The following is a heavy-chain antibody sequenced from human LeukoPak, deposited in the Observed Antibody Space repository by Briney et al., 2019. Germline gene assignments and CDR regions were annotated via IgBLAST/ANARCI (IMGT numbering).Heavy chain of an antibody. CDR3: ARWFGASYYYYGMDV. J-gene: IGHJ6*02. CDR1: GYTFTSYD. V-gene: IGHV1-8*01. D-gene: IGHD3-10*01. CDR2: MNPNSGNT. Sequence: GASVKVSCKASGYTFTSYDINWVRQATGQGLEWMGWMNPNSGNTGYARKFQGRVTMTRNTSISTAYMELSSLRSEDTAVYYCARWFGASYYYYGMDVWGQGTTVTVSS.